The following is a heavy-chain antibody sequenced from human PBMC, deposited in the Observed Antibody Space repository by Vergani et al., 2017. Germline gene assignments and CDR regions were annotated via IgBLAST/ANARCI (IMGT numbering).Heavy chain of an antibody. Sequence: EVQLLESGGGLVQPGGSLRLSCAASGFTFSSYAMSWVRQAPGKGLEWVSAISGSGGSTYYADSVKGRFTISRDNAKNSLYLQMNSLRAEDTAVYYCARSGRREVTMVRVFTGQEIDYWGQGTLVTVSS. CDR2: ISGSGGST. CDR1: GFTFSSYA. J-gene: IGHJ4*02. V-gene: IGHV3-23*01. D-gene: IGHD3-10*01. CDR3: ARSGRREVTMVRVFTGQEIDY.